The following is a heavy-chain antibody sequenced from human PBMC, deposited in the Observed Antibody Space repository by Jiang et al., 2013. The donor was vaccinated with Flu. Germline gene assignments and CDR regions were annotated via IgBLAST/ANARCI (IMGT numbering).Heavy chain of an antibody. Sequence: LIYWDDDKRYSPSLKSRLTITKDTSKNQVVLTMTNMDPVDTATYYCAHTGVTIFGDPRDYWGQGTLVTVSS. D-gene: IGHD3-3*01. CDR3: AHTGVTIFGDPRDY. CDR2: IYWDDDK. J-gene: IGHJ4*02. V-gene: IGHV2-5*02.